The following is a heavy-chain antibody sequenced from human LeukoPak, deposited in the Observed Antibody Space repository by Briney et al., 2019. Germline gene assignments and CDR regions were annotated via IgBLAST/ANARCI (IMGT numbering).Heavy chain of an antibody. CDR1: GGSINSCDYN. Sequence: SQTLSLTCSVSGGSINSCDYNWSWIRQLPGRGLEWIGFIYCTGTTYHNPSLKSQVTISVDTSKNQFSLNLSPVTVADTAVYYCAREKNYGDYGTYWGQGTLVTVSS. CDR2: IYCTGTT. CDR3: AREKNYGDYGTY. V-gene: IGHV4-30-4*08. D-gene: IGHD4-17*01. J-gene: IGHJ4*02.